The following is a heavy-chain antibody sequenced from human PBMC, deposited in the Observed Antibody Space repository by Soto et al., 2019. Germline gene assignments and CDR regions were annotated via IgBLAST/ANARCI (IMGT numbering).Heavy chain of an antibody. CDR2: IIPIFGTA. D-gene: IGHD6-13*01. J-gene: IGHJ6*02. V-gene: IGHV1-69*01. CDR1: GGTFSSYA. CDR3: AISGSWSACLACYYYYGMDV. Sequence: QVQLVQSGAEVKKPGSSVKVSCKASGGTFSSYAISWVRQAPGQGLEWMGGIIPIFGTANYAQKFQGRVTITADEHTSTAYMELSSLRAEDTAVYYCAISGSWSACLACYYYYGMDVWGQGTTVTVSS.